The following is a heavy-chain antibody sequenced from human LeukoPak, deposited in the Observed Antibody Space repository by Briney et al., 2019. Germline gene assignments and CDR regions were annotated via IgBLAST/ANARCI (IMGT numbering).Heavy chain of an antibody. J-gene: IGHJ6*02. D-gene: IGHD6-13*01. CDR3: AKRQKQHPKRYYGMDV. CDR2: IYSGGST. Sequence: GGSLKLSCAASGFTVTSNYMRWVRQAPGKGLEWVGVIYSGGSTYYADSGKGPITISRDKCTTTLYLHMHSLRAEDTDVYYCAKRQKQHPKRYYGMDVWGQGTTVTASS. V-gene: IGHV3-53*01. CDR1: GFTVTSNY.